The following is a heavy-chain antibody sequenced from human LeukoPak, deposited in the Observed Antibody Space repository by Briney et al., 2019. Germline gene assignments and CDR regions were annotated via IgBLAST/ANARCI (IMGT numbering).Heavy chain of an antibody. CDR3: ARGGLYCSSSSCTPDWFDP. J-gene: IGHJ5*02. D-gene: IGHD2-2*01. CDR1: GGSFSGYY. CDR2: INHSGST. Sequence: SETLSLTCAVYGGSFSGYYWSWIRQPPGKGLEWIGEINHSGSTNYNPSLKSRVTISVDTSKNQFSLKLTSVTAVDTAVYYCARGGLYCSSSSCTPDWFDPWGQGTLVTVSS. V-gene: IGHV4-34*01.